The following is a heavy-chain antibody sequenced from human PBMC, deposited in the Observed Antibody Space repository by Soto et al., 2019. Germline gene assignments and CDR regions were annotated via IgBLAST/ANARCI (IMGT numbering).Heavy chain of an antibody. CDR1: GGSIINYD. Sequence: SVTMRLRKTVAGGSIINYDGSCILQHPGKGLEWIGYIYYSGSTNYNPSLKSRVTISVDTSKNQFSLKLSSVTAADTAVYYCARHDEYYDLWSGYNPWGQGTLVTVSS. CDR2: IYYSGST. V-gene: IGHV4-59*08. J-gene: IGHJ5*02. D-gene: IGHD3-3*01. CDR3: ARHDEYYDLWSGYNP.